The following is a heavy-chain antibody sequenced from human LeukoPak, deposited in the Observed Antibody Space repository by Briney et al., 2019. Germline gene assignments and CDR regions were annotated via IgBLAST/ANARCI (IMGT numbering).Heavy chain of an antibody. Sequence: PGGSLRLSCTASGFTFCDYAMSWFRQAPGKGLEWVGFIRSKAYGGTTEYAASVKGRFTISRDDSKSIAYLQMNSLKTEDTAVYYCTRDGPFITGTNNWFDPWGQGTLVTVSS. CDR3: TRDGPFITGTNNWFDP. J-gene: IGHJ5*02. CDR2: IRSKAYGGTT. V-gene: IGHV3-49*03. D-gene: IGHD1-20*01. CDR1: GFTFCDYA.